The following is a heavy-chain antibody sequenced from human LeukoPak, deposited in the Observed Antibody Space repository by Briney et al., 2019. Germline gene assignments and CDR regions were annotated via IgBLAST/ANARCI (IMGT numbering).Heavy chain of an antibody. CDR2: ISYDGSNK. CDR3: AKPPPGYDFWSGYFSY. Sequence: GGSLRLSCAASGFTFSSYGMHWVRQAPGKGLEWVAVISYDGSNKYYADSVKGRFTISRDNSKNTLYLQMNSLRAEDTAVYYCAKPPPGYDFWSGYFSYWGQGTLVTVSS. V-gene: IGHV3-30*18. D-gene: IGHD3-3*01. CDR1: GFTFSSYG. J-gene: IGHJ4*02.